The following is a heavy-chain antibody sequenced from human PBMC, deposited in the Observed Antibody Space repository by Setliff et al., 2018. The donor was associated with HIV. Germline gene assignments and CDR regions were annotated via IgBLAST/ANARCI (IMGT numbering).Heavy chain of an antibody. CDR2: INHSGST. D-gene: IGHD6-13*01. Sequence: SETLSLTCGVYGGSFSDYYWTWIRQPPGKEPEWIGEINHSGSTNYNPSLKSRVTISVDTSKNQFSLKLSSVTAADTAVYFCARMAAAGRGHYYYYVDVWGKGTTVTVS. CDR1: GGSFSDYY. J-gene: IGHJ6*03. CDR3: ARMAAAGRGHYYYYVDV. V-gene: IGHV4-34*01.